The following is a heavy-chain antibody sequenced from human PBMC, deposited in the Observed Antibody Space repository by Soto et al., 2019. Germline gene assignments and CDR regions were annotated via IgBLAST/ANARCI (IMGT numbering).Heavy chain of an antibody. V-gene: IGHV4-34*01. J-gene: IGHJ4*02. D-gene: IGHD3-10*01. Sequence: SETLSLTCAVYGGSFSGYYWSWIRQPPGKGLEWIGEINHSGSTNYNPSLKSRVTISVDTSKNQFSLKLSSVTAADTAVYYCARVMVRGVIDYWGQGTLVTVSS. CDR2: INHSGST. CDR3: ARVMVRGVIDY. CDR1: GGSFSGYY.